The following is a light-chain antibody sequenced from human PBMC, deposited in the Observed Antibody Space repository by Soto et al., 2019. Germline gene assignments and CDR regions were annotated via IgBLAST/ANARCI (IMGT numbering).Light chain of an antibody. J-gene: IGLJ1*01. V-gene: IGLV2-14*03. Sequence: QSALTQPASVSGSPGQPITISCTGTSSDVGGSNYVSWYQQHPGKAPKLMIYDVSNRPSGVSNRFSGSKSGNTASLTISGLQAEDEADYYCGSYSSSSTLYVFGTGTKLTVL. CDR3: GSYSSSSTLYV. CDR1: SSDVGGSNY. CDR2: DVS.